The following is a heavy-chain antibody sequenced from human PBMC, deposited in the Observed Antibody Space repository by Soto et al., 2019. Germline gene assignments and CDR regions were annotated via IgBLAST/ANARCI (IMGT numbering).Heavy chain of an antibody. J-gene: IGHJ4*02. CDR2: ISVSDAFI. CDR3: TRETVAGITGLDY. D-gene: IGHD1-20*01. Sequence: LRLSCAASGFNVGAFAVNWVRQAPGKGLEWVSGISVSDAFIYYADSVRGRFSISRDASENILYPQMNSLRVDDTALYYCTRETVAGITGLDYWGPGTLVTAPQ. V-gene: IGHV3-23*01. CDR1: GFNVGAFA.